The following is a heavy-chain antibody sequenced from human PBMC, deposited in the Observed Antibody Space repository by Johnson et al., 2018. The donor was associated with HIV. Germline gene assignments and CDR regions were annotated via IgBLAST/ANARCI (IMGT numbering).Heavy chain of an antibody. J-gene: IGHJ3*02. CDR2: DGSDK. D-gene: IGHD3-16*01. Sequence: FIFSDYYMSWIRQAPGKGLEWVSYDGSDKDYADSVKGRFTISRDNSKNTLYLQMNTLRAEDTAIYYCARDPGWGAFDIWGQGTVVTVSS. V-gene: IGHV3-11*05. CDR3: ARDPGWGAFDI. CDR1: FIFSDYY.